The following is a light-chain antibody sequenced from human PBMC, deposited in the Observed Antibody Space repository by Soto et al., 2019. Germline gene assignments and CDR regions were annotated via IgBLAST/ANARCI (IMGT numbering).Light chain of an antibody. CDR3: QQYGSSGT. J-gene: IGKJ1*01. CDR2: GAS. V-gene: IGKV3-20*01. Sequence: ELVLTQSPDTLHVSPGERATLSCPASQTVIRNNLAWHQQKPGQTPRLLVYGASNRATGIPDRFSGSGSGTDFTLTISRLEPEDFAVYYCQQYGSSGTFGQGTKVEIK. CDR1: QTVIRNN.